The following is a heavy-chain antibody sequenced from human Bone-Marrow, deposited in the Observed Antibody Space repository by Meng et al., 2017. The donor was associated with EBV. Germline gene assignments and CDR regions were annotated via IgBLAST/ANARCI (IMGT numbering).Heavy chain of an antibody. CDR3: AKDLSGRFDP. J-gene: IGHJ5*02. CDR1: GFTFSDYY. V-gene: IGHV3-30*18. D-gene: IGHD1-14*01. Sequence: QLQVAESCGGLVKPGGSLSLSIAASGFTFSDYYMSWIRQAPGKGLEWVAVISYGGSNKYYADSVQGRFTISRDNSKNTLYLQMNSLRAEDTAVYYCAKDLSGRFDPWGQGTLVTVSS. CDR2: ISYGGSNK.